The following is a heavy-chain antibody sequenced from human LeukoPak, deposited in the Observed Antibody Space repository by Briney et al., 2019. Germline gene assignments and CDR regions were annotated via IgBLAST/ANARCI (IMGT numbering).Heavy chain of an antibody. CDR1: GFTFTDHY. Sequence: ASVKVSCKASGFTFTDHYMHWVRQAPGQGLEWMGWINGKRGDTNYAQNFQDRVTMTRDTSTSTVYMELSRLTVDDTAVYYCARDHDWGVDYWGQGTLVTVSS. V-gene: IGHV1-2*02. CDR2: INGKRGDT. CDR3: ARDHDWGVDY. J-gene: IGHJ4*02. D-gene: IGHD7-27*01.